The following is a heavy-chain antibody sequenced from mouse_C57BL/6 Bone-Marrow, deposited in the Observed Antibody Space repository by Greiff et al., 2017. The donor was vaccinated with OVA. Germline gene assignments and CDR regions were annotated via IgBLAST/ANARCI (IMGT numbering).Heavy chain of an antibody. J-gene: IGHJ2*01. Sequence: QVQLKQSGPGLVQPSQSLSITCTVSGFSLTSYGVHWVRQSPGKGLEWLGVIWRGGSTDYNAALMSRLSITKDNSKSQVFFKMNSLQADDTAIYYCAKGANFDYWGQGTTLTVSS. CDR2: IWRGGST. CDR3: AKGANFDY. V-gene: IGHV2-5*01. CDR1: GFSLTSYG. D-gene: IGHD3-1*01.